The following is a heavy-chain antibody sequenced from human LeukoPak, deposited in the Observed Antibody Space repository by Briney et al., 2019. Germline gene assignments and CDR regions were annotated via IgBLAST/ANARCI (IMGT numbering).Heavy chain of an antibody. Sequence: PGGSLRLSCAGSAFTFSSYWMSWVRQAPGKGPEWVANIKDDGSEKYYLDSVKGRFTISRDNAKNSLYLQMNSLRAEDTAVYYCARADSATYLSLGYWGQGTLVTVSS. CDR1: AFTFSSYW. D-gene: IGHD2/OR15-2a*01. J-gene: IGHJ4*02. CDR2: IKDDGSEK. V-gene: IGHV3-7*01. CDR3: ARADSATYLSLGY.